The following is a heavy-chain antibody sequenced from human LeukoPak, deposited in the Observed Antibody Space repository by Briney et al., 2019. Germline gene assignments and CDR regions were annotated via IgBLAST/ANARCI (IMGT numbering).Heavy chain of an antibody. D-gene: IGHD6-13*01. CDR2: IYYSGAT. CDR3: VRHSRWYGNFDS. CDR1: WGSISNSSFY. V-gene: IGHV4-39*01. Sequence: SETLSHTCTVSWGSISNSSFYWGWTRQPPGKGLDWNERIYYSGATYHNSSLKSRVTISLHTSKHQFPLKLNSVSPADRAMFYCVRHSRWYGNFDSWGQGTLVTVSA. J-gene: IGHJ4*02.